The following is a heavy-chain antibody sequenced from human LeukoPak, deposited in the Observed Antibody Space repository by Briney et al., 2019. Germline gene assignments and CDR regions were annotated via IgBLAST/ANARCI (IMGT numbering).Heavy chain of an antibody. V-gene: IGHV1-18*01. CDR2: ISAYNGNT. Sequence: ASVKVSCKASGYTFTSYGISWVRQAPGQGLEWMGWISAYNGNTNYAQKLQGRVTMTTDTSTSTAYMELRSLRSEDTAVYYCARSWNLAYCGGDCYSFDYWGQGTLVTVSS. CDR3: ARSWNLAYCGGDCYSFDY. CDR1: GYTFTSYG. D-gene: IGHD2-21*02. J-gene: IGHJ4*02.